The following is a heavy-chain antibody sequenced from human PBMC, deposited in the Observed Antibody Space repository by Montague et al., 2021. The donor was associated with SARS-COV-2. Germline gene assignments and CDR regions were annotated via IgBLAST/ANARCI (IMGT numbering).Heavy chain of an antibody. CDR1: GGSFSDYY. V-gene: IGHV4-34*01. CDR3: ARAPFIMIRGVLSGISHYSYYYMDV. CDR2: INESGST. J-gene: IGHJ6*03. D-gene: IGHD3-10*01. Sequence: SETLSLTCAVYGGSFSDYYWTWIRQPPGKGLEWIGEINESGSTNYNPSLKSRVTISVDTSKNQFSLRLSSVTAADTGVYYCARAPFIMIRGVLSGISHYSYYYMDVWDTGTTVTVSS.